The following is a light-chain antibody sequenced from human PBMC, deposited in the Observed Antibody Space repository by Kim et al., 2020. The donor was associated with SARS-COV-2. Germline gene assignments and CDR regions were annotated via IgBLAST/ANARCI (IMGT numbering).Light chain of an antibody. Sequence: SPGERATLSCRASQTVTSNYLAWYQQKPGQAPRLLIYGASSRATGISDRFSDSGSGTDFTLTISRLEPEDFAVYYCQQYGSSPATFGQGTKVEIK. CDR2: GAS. CDR3: QQYGSSPAT. J-gene: IGKJ1*01. CDR1: QTVTSNY. V-gene: IGKV3-20*01.